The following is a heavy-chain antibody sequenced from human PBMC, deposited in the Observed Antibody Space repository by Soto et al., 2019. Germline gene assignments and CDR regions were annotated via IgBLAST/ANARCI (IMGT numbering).Heavy chain of an antibody. CDR1: GFTFSSYA. J-gene: IGHJ3*02. CDR2: IYSGGNT. Sequence: GGSLRLSCAASGFTFSSYAMSWVRQAPGKGLEWVSVIYSGGNTYYADSVKGRFTISRDNSKNTLYLQMNSLRAEDTAVYYCARPMTTALYDAFDIWGQGTMVTVSS. V-gene: IGHV3-66*01. CDR3: ARPMTTALYDAFDI. D-gene: IGHD4-17*01.